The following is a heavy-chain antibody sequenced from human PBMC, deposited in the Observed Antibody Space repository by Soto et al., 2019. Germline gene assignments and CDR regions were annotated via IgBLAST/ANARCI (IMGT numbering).Heavy chain of an antibody. D-gene: IGHD3-10*01. CDR3: ARGRGSGSYYEYVY. J-gene: IGHJ4*02. V-gene: IGHV3-30-3*01. CDR2: ISYDGSNK. Sequence: ESGGGVVQPGRSLRLSCAASGFTFSSYAMHWVRQAPGKGLEWVAVISYDGSNKYYADSVKGRFTISRDNSKNTLYLQMNSLRAEDTAVYYCARGRGSGSYYEYVYWGQGTLVTVSS. CDR1: GFTFSSYA.